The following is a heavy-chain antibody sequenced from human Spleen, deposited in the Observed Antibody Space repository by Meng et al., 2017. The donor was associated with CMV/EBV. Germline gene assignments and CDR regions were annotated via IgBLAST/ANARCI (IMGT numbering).Heavy chain of an antibody. CDR2: IRSSGTYI. Sequence: GGSLRLSCAASGFSFSTYDMHWVRQAPGKGLEWVSSIRSSGTYIYYADSVKGRFTISRDNAKNSLYLQMNSLRVEDTAVYYCARGRLDYWGQGTRVTVSS. CDR3: ARGRLDY. J-gene: IGHJ4*02. V-gene: IGHV3-21*01. CDR1: GFSFSTYD. D-gene: IGHD2-21*02.